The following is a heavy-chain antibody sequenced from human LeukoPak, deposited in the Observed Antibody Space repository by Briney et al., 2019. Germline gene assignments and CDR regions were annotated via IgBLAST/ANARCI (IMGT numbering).Heavy chain of an antibody. CDR3: AKGTSTVSNVDN. CDR1: VYTFSNYD. D-gene: IGHD4-17*01. Sequence: GGALRLSCAASVYTFSNYDMSWVREAPGKGLEWVSSISGSGISTYYADSVNGRFTISRDNSKKTLYLQMNSLRAQDTAVYYCAKGTSTVSNVDNWGQGTLVTVSS. CDR2: ISGSGIST. J-gene: IGHJ4*02. V-gene: IGHV3-23*01.